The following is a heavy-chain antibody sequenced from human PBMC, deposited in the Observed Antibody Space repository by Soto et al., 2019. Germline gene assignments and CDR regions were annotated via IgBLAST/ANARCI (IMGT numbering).Heavy chain of an antibody. V-gene: IGHV3-21*01. J-gene: IGHJ4*02. CDR1: GFTFSRVS. CDR3: VRVAY. CDR2: ISSGSPDT. Sequence: PGGSLRLSCEASGFTFSRVSTNWVRQVPGKGLEWVASISSGSPDTWYADSVKGRFIISRDNAQNSLFLQMNTLRPEDTAMYYCVRVAYWCPGTQVTVFS.